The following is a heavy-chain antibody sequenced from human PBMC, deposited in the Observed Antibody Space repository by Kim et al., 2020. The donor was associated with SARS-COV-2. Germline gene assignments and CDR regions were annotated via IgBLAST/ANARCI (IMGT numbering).Heavy chain of an antibody. J-gene: IGHJ3*02. V-gene: IGHV3-30*03. D-gene: IGHD3-10*01. CDR3: AHVLLWLGACLADDSFD. CDR2: ISNDGSNN. Sequence: GGSLRLSCAASGFTVSSYGMNWVRQAPGKGLEWVAVISNDGSNNYYADAAKRRFTTIRNSTNNTQFLLINSLSADDTAVYYCAHVLLWLGACLADDSFD. CDR1: GFTVSSYG.